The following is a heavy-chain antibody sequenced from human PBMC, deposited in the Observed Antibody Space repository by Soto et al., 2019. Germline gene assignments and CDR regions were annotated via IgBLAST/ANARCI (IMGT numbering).Heavy chain of an antibody. CDR3: ARLDNYDFWTIDY. V-gene: IGHV4-39*01. D-gene: IGHD3-3*01. Sequence: PSETLSLTCTVSGGSISSSSYYWGWIRQPPKKGLEWIGRIYYSGSTYYNPSLKSRVTISVDTSKNQFSLKLSSVTAADTAVYYCARLDNYDFWTIDYWGQGTLVTVSS. CDR1: GGSISSSSYY. J-gene: IGHJ4*02. CDR2: IYYSGST.